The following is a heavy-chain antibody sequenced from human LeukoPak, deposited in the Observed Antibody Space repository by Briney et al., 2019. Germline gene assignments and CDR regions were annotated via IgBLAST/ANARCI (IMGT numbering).Heavy chain of an antibody. J-gene: IGHJ4*02. Sequence: ASVKVSCKASGYTFTVYYMHWVRQAPGHGLEWVGMINPSGGTTSYARKFQGRLTMTRDTSTSTVYMELSSLKSEDTAVYYCARVGFYYSDRVLDYWGQGTLVTVSS. D-gene: IGHD3-9*01. CDR3: ARVGFYYSDRVLDY. CDR2: INPSGGTT. V-gene: IGHV1-46*01. CDR1: GYTFTVYY.